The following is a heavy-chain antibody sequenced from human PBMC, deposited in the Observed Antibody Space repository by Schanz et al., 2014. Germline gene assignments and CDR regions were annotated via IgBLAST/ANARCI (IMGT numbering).Heavy chain of an antibody. CDR3: ATCSGGTCHAKPVLDN. Sequence: QVHLVQSATEVKEPGSSVRVSCQASGGAFSSSTLSWVRQAPGQGLEWMGRIIPIVDITNYAQKFLGRVTITADKSTSTAYMELSSLRSEDTAVYYCATCSGGTCHAKPVLDNWGQGTLVTVSS. D-gene: IGHD2-15*01. V-gene: IGHV1-69*02. J-gene: IGHJ4*02. CDR2: IIPIVDIT. CDR1: GGAFSSST.